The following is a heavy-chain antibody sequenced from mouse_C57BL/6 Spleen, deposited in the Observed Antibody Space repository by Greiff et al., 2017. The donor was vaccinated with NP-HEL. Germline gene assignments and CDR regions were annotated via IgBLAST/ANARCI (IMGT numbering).Heavy chain of an antibody. Sequence: EVQLQQSGPELVKPGASVKIPCKASGYTFTDYNMDWVKQSHGKSLEWIGDINPNNGGTIYNQKFKSKATLTVDKSSSTAYMELRGLASEDTAIYYCARSGLLRGWFAYWGQGTLVTVSA. CDR1: GYTFTDYN. J-gene: IGHJ3*01. CDR2: INPNNGGT. V-gene: IGHV1-18*01. CDR3: ARSGLLRGWFAY. D-gene: IGHD2-3*01.